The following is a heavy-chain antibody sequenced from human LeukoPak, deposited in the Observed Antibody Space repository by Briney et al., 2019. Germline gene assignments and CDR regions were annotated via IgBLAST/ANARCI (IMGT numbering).Heavy chain of an antibody. CDR3: AKDPDEWLVHRYYFDY. CDR2: ISGSGGST. V-gene: IGHV3-23*01. Sequence: GGSLRLSCAASGFTFNNYNMNWVRQAPGKGLEWVSAISGSGGSTYYADSVKGRFTISRDNSKNTLYLQMNSLRAEDTAVYYCAKDPDEWLVHRYYFDYWGQGTLVTVSS. CDR1: GFTFNNYN. D-gene: IGHD3-3*01. J-gene: IGHJ4*02.